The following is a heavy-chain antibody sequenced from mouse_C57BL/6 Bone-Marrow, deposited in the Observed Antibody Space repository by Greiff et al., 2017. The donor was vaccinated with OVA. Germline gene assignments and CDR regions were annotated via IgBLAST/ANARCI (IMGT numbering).Heavy chain of an antibody. J-gene: IGHJ1*03. CDR2: ISGGGGNT. V-gene: IGHV5-9*01. CDR3: ARAPYYYGSSYNWYFDV. CDR1: GFTFSSYT. Sequence: EVKLMESGGGLVKPGGSLKLSCAASGFTFSSYTMSWVRQTPEKRLEWVATISGGGGNTYYPDSVKGRFTISRDNAKNTLYLQMSSLRSEDTALYYCARAPYYYGSSYNWYFDVWGTGTTVTVSS. D-gene: IGHD1-1*01.